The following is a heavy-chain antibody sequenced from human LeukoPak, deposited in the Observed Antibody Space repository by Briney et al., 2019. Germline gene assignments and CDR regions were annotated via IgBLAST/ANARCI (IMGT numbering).Heavy chain of an antibody. D-gene: IGHD6-13*01. J-gene: IGHJ4*02. CDR1: AGSISSYY. CDR3: ARVYSSSWQVGLFDY. Sequence: SETLSLTCTVSAGSISSYYWSWIRQPPGKGLEWIGYIYYSGSTNYNPSLKSRVTISVDTSKNQFSLKLSSVTAADTAVYYCARVYSSSWQVGLFDYWGQGTLVTVSS. V-gene: IGHV4-59*01. CDR2: IYYSGST.